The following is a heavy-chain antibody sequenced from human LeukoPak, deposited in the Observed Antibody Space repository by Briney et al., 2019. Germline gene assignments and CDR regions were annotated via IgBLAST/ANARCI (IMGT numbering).Heavy chain of an antibody. CDR2: IWYDGSNK. V-gene: IGHV3-33*01. J-gene: IGHJ4*02. CDR1: GFTFSSYG. D-gene: IGHD3-3*01. CDR3: ASPGTFGVVITHDH. Sequence: PGRSLRLSCAASGFTFSSYGMHWVRQAPGKGLEWVAVIWYDGSNKYYADSVKGRFTISRDNSKNTLYLQMNSLRAEDTAVYYCASPGTFGVVITHDHWGQGTLVTVSS.